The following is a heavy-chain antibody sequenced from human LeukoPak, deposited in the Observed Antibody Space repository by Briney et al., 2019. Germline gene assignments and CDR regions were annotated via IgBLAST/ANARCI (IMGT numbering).Heavy chain of an antibody. CDR1: GYIFSTYK. Sequence: ASVKVSCKASGYIFSTYKIHWVRQAPGQGLEWMGWINAGNGNKIYSQKFQGRVTITRDTSASTVYMELSSLRSEDTAVHYCASENWFDPWGQGTLVTVSS. J-gene: IGHJ5*02. CDR3: ASENWFDP. V-gene: IGHV1-3*01. CDR2: INAGNGNK.